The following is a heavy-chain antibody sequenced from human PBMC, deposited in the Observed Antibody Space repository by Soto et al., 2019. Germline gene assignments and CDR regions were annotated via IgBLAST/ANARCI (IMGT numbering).Heavy chain of an antibody. CDR1: GFTFSSYS. V-gene: IGHV3-48*02. Sequence: GGSLRLSCAASGFTFSSYSMNWVRQAPGKGLEWVSYISSSSSTIYYADSVKGRFTISRDNAKNSLYLQMNSLRDEDTAVYYCARDVNQGVQLWLLRYVYWGQGTLVTVSS. CDR2: ISSSSSTI. D-gene: IGHD5-18*01. CDR3: ARDVNQGVQLWLLRYVY. J-gene: IGHJ4*02.